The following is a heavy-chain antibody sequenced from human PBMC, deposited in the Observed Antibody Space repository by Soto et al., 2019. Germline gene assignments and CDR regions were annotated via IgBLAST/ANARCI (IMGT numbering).Heavy chain of an antibody. V-gene: IGHV1-18*01. CDR3: ARASSSWHYCDY. CDR1: GYTFTSYG. J-gene: IGHJ4*02. Sequence: ASVKVSCTASGYTFTSYGISWVRPAPGQGLEWMGWISAYNGNTNYAQKLQGRVTMTTDTSTSTAYMELRSLRSDDTAGYYCARASSSWHYCDYWGQGTRVTVSA. D-gene: IGHD6-13*01. CDR2: ISAYNGNT.